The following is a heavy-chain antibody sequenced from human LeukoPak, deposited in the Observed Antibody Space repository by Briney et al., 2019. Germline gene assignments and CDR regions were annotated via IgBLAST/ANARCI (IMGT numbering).Heavy chain of an antibody. CDR1: GGTISSYY. J-gene: IGHJ6*03. D-gene: IGHD3-10*01. Sequence: SETLSLTCTVSGGTISSYYWSWIRQPPGKGLEWIGYIYYSGSANYNPSLKSRVTISVETSKNEFSLKLRSVTAADTAVYYCARGLHDMRGVTMVRGVIINNCYMDVWGKGTTVTISS. CDR2: IYYSGSA. CDR3: ARGLHDMRGVTMVRGVIINNCYMDV. V-gene: IGHV4-59*01.